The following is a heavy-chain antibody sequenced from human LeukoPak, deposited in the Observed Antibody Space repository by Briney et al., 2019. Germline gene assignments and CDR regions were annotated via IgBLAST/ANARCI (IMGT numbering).Heavy chain of an antibody. J-gene: IGHJ6*02. V-gene: IGHV3-30*02. Sequence: GGSLRLSCAASGFTFSSYGMHWVRQAPGKGLEWVAFIRYDGSNKYYADSVKGRFTIFRDNSKNTLYLQMNSLRAEDTAVYYCAVHHLGYCSGGSCYSHGMDVWGQGTTVTVSS. CDR1: GFTFSSYG. D-gene: IGHD2-15*01. CDR3: AVHHLGYCSGGSCYSHGMDV. CDR2: IRYDGSNK.